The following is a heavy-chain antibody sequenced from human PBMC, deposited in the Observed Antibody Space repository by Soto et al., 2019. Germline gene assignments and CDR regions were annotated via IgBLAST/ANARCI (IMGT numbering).Heavy chain of an antibody. CDR1: GGTFSSYA. Sequence: VKVSCKASGGTFSSYAISWVRQAPGQGLEWMGGIIPIFGTANYAQKFQGRVTITADESTSTAYMELSSLRSEDTAVYYCARDNGGNSGYYYGMDVWGQGTTVTVSS. CDR2: IIPIFGTA. V-gene: IGHV1-69*01. J-gene: IGHJ6*02. CDR3: ARDNGGNSGYYYGMDV. D-gene: IGHD2-21*02.